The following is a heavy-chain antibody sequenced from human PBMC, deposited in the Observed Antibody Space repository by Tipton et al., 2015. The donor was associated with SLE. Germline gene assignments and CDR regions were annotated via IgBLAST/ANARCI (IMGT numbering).Heavy chain of an antibody. J-gene: IGHJ2*01. CDR1: GVSISSSSDY. CDR3: ARYSSSYLYFDV. CDR2: IFYVGNT. V-gene: IGHV4-39*07. Sequence: TLSLTCTVSGVSISSSSDYWGWICQPPGKGLEWIGRIFYVGNTYYHPSLKSPVTISVDTSKSQFSLRLSYVNAADTAVYYCARYSSSYLYFDVWGRGTLVTVSS. D-gene: IGHD6-6*01.